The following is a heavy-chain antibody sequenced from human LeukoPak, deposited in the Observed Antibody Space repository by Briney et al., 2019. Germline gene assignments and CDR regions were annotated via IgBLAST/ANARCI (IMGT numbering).Heavy chain of an antibody. V-gene: IGHV3-33*01. Sequence: GGSLRLSCAESGFTFSSHGMHWVRQAPGKGLEWVAVIWYDGSQKFYRDSVMGRFTISRDNSKNTLFLQMNSLRAEDTAVYYCARWGDDKRTGYWGQGTLVTVSS. CDR1: GFTFSSHG. D-gene: IGHD3/OR15-3a*01. J-gene: IGHJ4*02. CDR2: IWYDGSQK. CDR3: ARWGDDKRTGY.